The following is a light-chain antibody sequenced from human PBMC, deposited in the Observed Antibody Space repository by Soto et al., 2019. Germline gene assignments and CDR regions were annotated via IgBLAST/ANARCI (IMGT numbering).Light chain of an antibody. Sequence: IVLTHSPGTLSFSPGEIATLSFWASQSISSNLAWYQQKPGQAPRFLIYDASTRATGIPARFSGSGPGTGFTLTITSLQSEDSAVYYCQEYNTWPWTFGQGTKVDIK. CDR2: DAS. J-gene: IGKJ1*01. CDR3: QEYNTWPWT. CDR1: QSISSN. V-gene: IGKV3-15*01.